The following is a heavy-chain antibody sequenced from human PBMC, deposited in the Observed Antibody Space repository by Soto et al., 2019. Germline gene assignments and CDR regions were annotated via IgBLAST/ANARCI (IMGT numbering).Heavy chain of an antibody. CDR3: ATGGVVEMATTFDY. CDR2: IYSGGST. CDR1: GFTVSSNY. D-gene: IGHD2-8*02. V-gene: IGHV3-53*04. J-gene: IGHJ4*02. Sequence: GGSLRLSCAASGFTVSSNYMSWVRQAPGKGLEWVSVIYSGGSTYYADSVKGRVTISRHNSKNKLYLQMNSLRAEDTAVYYCATGGVVEMATTFDYWGQGTLVTVSS.